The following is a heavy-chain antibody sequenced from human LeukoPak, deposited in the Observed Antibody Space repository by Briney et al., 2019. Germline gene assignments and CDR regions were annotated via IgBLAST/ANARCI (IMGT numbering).Heavy chain of an antibody. CDR1: GYTFSSYE. J-gene: IGHJ4*02. CDR3: AKGSGYDYGNPFDY. CDR2: IDYSGGGT. V-gene: IGHV3-23*01. Sequence: GGSLRLSCTVSGYTFSSYEMTWFRQAPGKGLEWVSSIDYSGGGTQYADSVKGRFTISRDNSKNTLYLQMNSLRAEDTAVYYCAKGSGYDYGNPFDYWGQGTLVTVSS. D-gene: IGHD4-11*01.